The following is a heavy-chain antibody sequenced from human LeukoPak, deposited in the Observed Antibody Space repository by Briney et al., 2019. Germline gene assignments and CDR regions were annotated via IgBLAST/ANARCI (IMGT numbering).Heavy chain of an antibody. CDR2: IIPIFGTA. CDR1: GGTFSSYA. D-gene: IGHD3-3*01. V-gene: IGHV1-69*01. CDR3: ARAAVLEWLSPFDI. J-gene: IGHJ3*02. Sequence: ASVKVSCKASGGTFSSYAISWVRQAPGQGLEWMGGIIPIFGTANYAQKFQGRVTITADESTSTAYMELSSLRSEDTAVYYCARAAVLEWLSPFDIWGQGTMVTVSS.